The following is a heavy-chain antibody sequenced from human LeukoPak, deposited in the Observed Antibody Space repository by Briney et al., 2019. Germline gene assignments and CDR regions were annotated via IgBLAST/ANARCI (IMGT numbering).Heavy chain of an antibody. CDR3: ANLYGSSTSCYLFH. V-gene: IGHV4-59*08. J-gene: IGHJ4*02. CDR1: GGSIRSYY. CDR2: IYYSGST. Sequence: SETLSLTCTVSGGSIRSYYWSWLRQTPGKGLEWIGYIYYSGSTNYNPSLKSRVNISVDTSKNQFSLKLSSVTAADTALYYCANLYGSSTSCYLFHWGQGTLVTVSS. D-gene: IGHD2-2*01.